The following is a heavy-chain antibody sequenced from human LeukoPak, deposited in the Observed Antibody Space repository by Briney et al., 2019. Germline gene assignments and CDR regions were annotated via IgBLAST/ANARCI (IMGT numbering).Heavy chain of an antibody. D-gene: IGHD3-10*01. CDR1: GGSFTGYY. CDR3: TRGGYGPGSHYRC. J-gene: IGHJ4*02. V-gene: IGHV4-34*01. Sequence: SETLSLTCAFYGGSFTGYYWSWIRQSPGKGLEWIGEINHSGQIDYNTSLKSRVTISVDTSTNQFTLHLNSVTAADTAVYYCTRGGYGPGSHYRCWGQGTLVTVAS. CDR2: INHSGQI.